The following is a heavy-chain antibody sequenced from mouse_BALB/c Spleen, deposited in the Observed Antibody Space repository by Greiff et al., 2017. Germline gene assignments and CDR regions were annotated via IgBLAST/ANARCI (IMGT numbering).Heavy chain of an antibody. J-gene: IGHJ4*01. Sequence: DVMLVESGGGLVKPGGSLKLSCAASGFTFSSYTMSWVRQTPEKRLEWVATISSGGGNTYYPDSVKGRFTISRDNAKNNLYLQMSSLRSEDTALYYCARDVDWAMDYWGQGTSVTVSS. CDR3: ARDVDWAMDY. D-gene: IGHD2-4*01. V-gene: IGHV5-9*03. CDR1: GFTFSSYT. CDR2: ISSGGGNT.